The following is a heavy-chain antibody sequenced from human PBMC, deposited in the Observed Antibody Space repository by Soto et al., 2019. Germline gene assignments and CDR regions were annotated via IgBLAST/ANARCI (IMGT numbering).Heavy chain of an antibody. CDR3: ARDRHNGNCCDAFDN. Sequence: QAQLVQSGAEVKKPGASVSISCKASGYTFTSNGFVWVRQAPGHGLEGVGWISPYNGKTEYAKNVQGRVTMTRDTSTSTAYMELRRLRSDATAVYYGARDRHNGNCCDAFDNWGQGTMVIVSS. D-gene: IGHD2-21*01. CDR2: ISPYNGKT. V-gene: IGHV1-18*01. CDR1: GYTFTSNG. J-gene: IGHJ3*02.